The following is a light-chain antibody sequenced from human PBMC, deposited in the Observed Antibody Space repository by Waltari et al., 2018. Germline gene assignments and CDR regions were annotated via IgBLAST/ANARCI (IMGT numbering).Light chain of an antibody. V-gene: IGKV2-30*02. CDR2: KVS. CDR3: MQGTHWPWT. CDR1: QSLVPSDGKTY. Sequence: DVVTTQSPLSLPVTLGQPASISCRSSQSLVPSDGKTYLNWFHQRPGQSPRRLIYKVSNRDSGVPDRFSGSGSGTDFTLKISRVEAEDVGVYYCMQGTHWPWTFGQGTKVEIK. J-gene: IGKJ1*01.